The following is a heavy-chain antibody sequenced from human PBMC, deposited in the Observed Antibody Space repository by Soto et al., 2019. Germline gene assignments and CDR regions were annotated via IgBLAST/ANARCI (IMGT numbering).Heavy chain of an antibody. V-gene: IGHV4-30-4*02. D-gene: IGHD1-26*01. CDR3: ASRRCGSTCYDY. CDR1: GVSISSGDYY. J-gene: IGHJ4*02. Sequence: SDTLSLTCTVSGVSISSGDYYWILIRQPPGKGLEWIGYIYYSGSTYYNPSLKSRLTISVDTSKNQFSLKLSSVTAADTAVYYCASRRCGSTCYDYWGQGTLGTVSS. CDR2: IYYSGST.